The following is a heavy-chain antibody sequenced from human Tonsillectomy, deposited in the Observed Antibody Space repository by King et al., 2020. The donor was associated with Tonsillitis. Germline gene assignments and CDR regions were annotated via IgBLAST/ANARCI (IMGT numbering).Heavy chain of an antibody. D-gene: IGHD6-6*01. J-gene: IGHJ4*02. Sequence: QLVQSGAEVKKPGASLKVSCKASGYTFSGFYMHWVRQAPGQGLEWMGWINPNTGGTNYAQMLQGRVTLTRDTPINTAYMELTGLRSDDTAVYYCARGGPYSTSSATRTPFDFWGQGTLVTVSS. CDR1: GYTFSGFY. V-gene: IGHV1-2*02. CDR2: INPNTGGT. CDR3: ARGGPYSTSSATRTPFDF.